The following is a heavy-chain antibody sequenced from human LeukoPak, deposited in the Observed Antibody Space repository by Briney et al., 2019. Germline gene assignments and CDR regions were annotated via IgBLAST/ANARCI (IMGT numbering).Heavy chain of an antibody. V-gene: IGHV3-48*03. CDR2: ISSSGSTI. D-gene: IGHD4-17*01. CDR1: GFTFSSYE. J-gene: IGHJ4*02. CDR3: ASYDYGFDY. Sequence: GGSLRLSCAASGFTFSSYEMNWVRQAPGKGLEWVSYISSSGSTIYYADSVKGRFTISRDNAKNSLYLQMNSLRAEDTAVYYCASYDYGFDYWGQGTLATVSS.